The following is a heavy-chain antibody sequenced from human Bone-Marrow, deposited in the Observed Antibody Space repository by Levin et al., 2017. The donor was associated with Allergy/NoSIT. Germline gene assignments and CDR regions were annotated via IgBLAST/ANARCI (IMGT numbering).Heavy chain of an antibody. CDR3: AHLARRGFDSYYDTLDV. V-gene: IGHV3-30*03. J-gene: IGHJ6*02. CDR2: ISYDGSRT. D-gene: IGHD2-15*01. Sequence: AGGSLRLSCVVSDSIFSSYGMLWVRQAPGKGLEWVAVISYDGSRTYYADSVKGRFAISRDNSKNTLFLQMNSLRADDTAVYYCAHLARRGFDSYYDTLDVWGQGTTVIVSS. CDR1: DSIFSSYG.